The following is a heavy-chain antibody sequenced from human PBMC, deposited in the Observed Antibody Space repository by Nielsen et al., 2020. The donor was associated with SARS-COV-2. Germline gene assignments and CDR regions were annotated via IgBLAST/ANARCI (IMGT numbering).Heavy chain of an antibody. V-gene: IGHV4-30-4*08. D-gene: IGHD1-26*01. CDR2: VYYSGRT. CDR1: GGSFSSNDYY. J-gene: IGHJ3*02. CDR3: AGLGTYSDAFEI. Sequence: SETLSLTCTVSGGSFSSNDYYWSWIRQPPGKGLEWIGYVYYSGRTYYNPSLKSRVTISVDPSEKQSSLKMTSVTGADTAVYYCAGLGTYSDAFEIWGQETMVTVSS.